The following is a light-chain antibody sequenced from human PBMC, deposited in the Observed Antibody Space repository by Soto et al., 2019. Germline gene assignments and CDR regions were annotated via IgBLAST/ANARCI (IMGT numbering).Light chain of an antibody. Sequence: QSALTQPASVSGSPGQSITISCTGTSSDVGGYNYVSWYQQHPGKAPKLMIYEVSNRPSGVSNRFSGSKSGNTASLTISGLQSEDEADYDCSSYTSSSIDYVFGTGPKLTV. CDR1: SSDVGGYNY. CDR3: SSYTSSSIDYV. CDR2: EVS. J-gene: IGLJ1*01. V-gene: IGLV2-14*01.